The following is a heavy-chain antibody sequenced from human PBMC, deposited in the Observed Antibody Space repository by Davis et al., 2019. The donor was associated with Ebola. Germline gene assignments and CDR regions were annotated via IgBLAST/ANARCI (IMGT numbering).Heavy chain of an antibody. CDR2: ISYDGSNK. Sequence: GESLKISCAASGFTFSSYAMHWVRQAPGKGLEWVAVISYDGSNKYYADSVKGRFTISRDNSKNTLYLQMNSLRAEDTAVYYCAKDDSFGELLQGDYYYYGMDVWGQGTTVTVSS. V-gene: IGHV3-30*04. D-gene: IGHD3-10*01. CDR3: AKDDSFGELLQGDYYYYGMDV. CDR1: GFTFSSYA. J-gene: IGHJ6*02.